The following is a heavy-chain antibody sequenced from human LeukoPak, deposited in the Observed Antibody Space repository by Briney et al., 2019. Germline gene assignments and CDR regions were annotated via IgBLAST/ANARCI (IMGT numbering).Heavy chain of an antibody. D-gene: IGHD6-13*01. CDR3: ANVPLSSSWYGPGDY. J-gene: IGHJ4*02. CDR1: GFTFSSYG. CDR2: IWYDGSNK. Sequence: GGSLRLSCAASGFTFSSYGMHWVRQAPGKGLEWVAVIWYDGSNKYYADSVEGRFTISRDNSKNTLYLQMNSLRAEDTAVYYCANVPLSSSWYGPGDYWGQGTLVTVSS. V-gene: IGHV3-33*06.